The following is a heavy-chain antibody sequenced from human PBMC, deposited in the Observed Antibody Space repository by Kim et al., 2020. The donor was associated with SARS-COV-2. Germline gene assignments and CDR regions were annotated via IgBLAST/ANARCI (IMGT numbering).Heavy chain of an antibody. J-gene: IGHJ4*02. CDR2: IWYDGSNK. D-gene: IGHD6-13*01. V-gene: IGHV3-33*01. CDR1: GFTFSSYG. Sequence: GGSLRLSCAASGFTFSSYGMHWVRQAPGKGLEWVAVIWYDGSNKYYADSVKGRFTISRDNSKNTLYLQMNSLRAEDTAVYYCARDRGYISSWYYFDYWGQGTLVTVSS. CDR3: ARDRGYISSWYYFDY.